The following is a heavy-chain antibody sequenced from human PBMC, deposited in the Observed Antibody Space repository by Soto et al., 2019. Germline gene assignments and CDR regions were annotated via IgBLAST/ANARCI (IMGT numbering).Heavy chain of an antibody. CDR1: GFTFSSYG. J-gene: IGHJ5*02. V-gene: IGHV3-30*03. CDR2: ISYDGSNK. D-gene: IGHD6-19*01. Sequence: PGGSLRLSCAASGFTFSSYGMHWVRQAPGKGLEWVAAISYDGSNKYYADSVKGRFAISRDNSKNTLYLQMNSLRAEDTTVYYCVRGSLYNFDSSGTELWFDPWGQGALVTVSS. CDR3: VRGSLYNFDSSGTELWFDP.